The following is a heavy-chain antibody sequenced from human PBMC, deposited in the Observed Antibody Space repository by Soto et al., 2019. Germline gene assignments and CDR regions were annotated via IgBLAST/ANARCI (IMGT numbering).Heavy chain of an antibody. Sequence: GASVKVSCKASGYTFTSYGISWVRQAPGQGLEWMGWISAYNGNTNYAQKLQGRVTMTTDTSTSTAYMELRSLRSDDTAVYYCAVKRVIKYSSSWYYFDYWGQGTLVTVSS. V-gene: IGHV1-18*01. D-gene: IGHD6-13*01. J-gene: IGHJ4*02. CDR3: AVKRVIKYSSSWYYFDY. CDR1: GYTFTSYG. CDR2: ISAYNGNT.